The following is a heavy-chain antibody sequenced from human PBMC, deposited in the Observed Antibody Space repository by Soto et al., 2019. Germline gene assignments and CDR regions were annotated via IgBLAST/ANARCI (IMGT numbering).Heavy chain of an antibody. Sequence: PGGSLRLSGAASGCTLSYFSLNWVRQAPVKGLEWVSSISSSSFYKYYSDSVKRRFTISRDDAKNSLYLQMNSLKADDTAVYYCARVSLDSYPDFWGQGTMVTVSS. V-gene: IGHV3-21*01. J-gene: IGHJ4*02. CDR3: ARVSLDSYPDF. CDR1: GCTLSYFS. CDR2: ISSSSFYK. D-gene: IGHD3-16*02.